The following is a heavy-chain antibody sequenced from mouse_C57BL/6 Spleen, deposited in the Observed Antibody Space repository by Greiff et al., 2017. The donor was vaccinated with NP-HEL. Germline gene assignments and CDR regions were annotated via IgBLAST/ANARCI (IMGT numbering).Heavy chain of an antibody. Sequence: VKLQESGAELVRPGTSVKVSCKASGYAFTNYLIEWVKQRPGQGLEWIGVINPGSGGTNYNEKFKGKATLTADKSSSTAYMQLSSLTSEDSAVYFCARSRGTTVVAPPWFAYWGQGTLVTVSA. J-gene: IGHJ3*01. CDR3: ARSRGTTVVAPPWFAY. V-gene: IGHV1-54*01. D-gene: IGHD1-1*01. CDR1: GYAFTNYL. CDR2: INPGSGGT.